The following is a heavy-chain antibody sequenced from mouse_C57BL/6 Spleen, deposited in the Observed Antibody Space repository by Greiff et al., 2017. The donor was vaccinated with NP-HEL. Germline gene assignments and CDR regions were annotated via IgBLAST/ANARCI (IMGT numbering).Heavy chain of an antibody. J-gene: IGHJ2*01. V-gene: IGHV5-9*01. Sequence: EVKLMESGGGLVKPGGSLKLSCAASGFTFSSYTMSWVRQTPEKRLEWVATISGGGGNTYYPDSVKGRFTISRDTAKNTLYLQMSSLRSEDTALYYCARQGYSNYDYWGQGTTLTVSS. CDR3: ARQGYSNYDY. D-gene: IGHD2-5*01. CDR2: ISGGGGNT. CDR1: GFTFSSYT.